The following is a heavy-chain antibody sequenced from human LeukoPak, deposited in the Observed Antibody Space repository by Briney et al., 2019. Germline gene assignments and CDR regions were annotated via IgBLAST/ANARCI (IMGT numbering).Heavy chain of an antibody. CDR3: AKDTEYSSSWYYFDY. J-gene: IGHJ4*02. CDR2: ISYDGSNK. V-gene: IGHV3-30*18. Sequence: GGSLRLSCAASGFTFSSYGMHWVRQAPGKGLEWVAVISYDGSNKYYADSVKGRFTISRDNSKNTLYLQMNSLRAEDTAVYYCAKDTEYSSSWYYFDYWGQGTLVTVSS. D-gene: IGHD6-13*01. CDR1: GFTFSSYG.